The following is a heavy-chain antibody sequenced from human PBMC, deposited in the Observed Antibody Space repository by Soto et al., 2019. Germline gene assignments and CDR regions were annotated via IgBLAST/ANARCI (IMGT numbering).Heavy chain of an antibody. Sequence: PGESLKISCKGSGYSFTSYWISWVRQVPGKGLEWMGRIDPSDSYTNYSPSFQGHVTISADKSISTAYLQWSSLKAPDTAMYYCARHQGGSYGSSWDYWGQGTLVTVSS. CDR3: ARHQGGSYGSSWDY. J-gene: IGHJ4*02. V-gene: IGHV5-10-1*01. CDR2: IDPSDSYT. CDR1: GYSFTSYW. D-gene: IGHD1-26*01.